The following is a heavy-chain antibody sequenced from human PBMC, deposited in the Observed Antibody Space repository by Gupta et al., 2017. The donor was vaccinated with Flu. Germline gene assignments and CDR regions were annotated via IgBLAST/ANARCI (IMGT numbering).Heavy chain of an antibody. Sequence: EVQLLESGGGLIQPGGSLRLSCAASGITFSNYAMMWVRQAPEKGLEWVSAISGSGDTTYYADSVKGRFTISRDNSKYTLYLQMNGLRAEDTAVYYCAKAAYSYGTGRFFDSWGQGTLVTVSS. V-gene: IGHV3-23*01. CDR1: GITFSNYA. J-gene: IGHJ4*02. CDR3: AKAAYSYGTGRFFDS. CDR2: ISGSGDTT. D-gene: IGHD5-18*01.